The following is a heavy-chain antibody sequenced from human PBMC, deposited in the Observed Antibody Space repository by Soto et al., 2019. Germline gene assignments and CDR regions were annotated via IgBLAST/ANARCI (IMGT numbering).Heavy chain of an antibody. CDR3: AKDASTGAADYYFDC. CDR1: GFTFSNYG. CDR2: ISSDGGNK. D-gene: IGHD6-13*01. V-gene: IGHV3-30*18. Sequence: QVQLVESGGGVVQPGRSLRLSCAASGFTFSNYGMHWVRQAPGKGLEWVAVISSDGGNKYSADFVKGRFSILRDNSKNTLYLQMNSLRAEDTAVFYCAKDASTGAADYYFDCWGQGTLVTVSS. J-gene: IGHJ4*02.